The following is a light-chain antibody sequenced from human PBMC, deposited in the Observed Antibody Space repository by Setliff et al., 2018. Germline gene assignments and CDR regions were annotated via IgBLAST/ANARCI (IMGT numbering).Light chain of an antibody. CDR1: SSDVGDYKY. V-gene: IGLV2-14*01. Sequence: QSVLTQPASVSGSPGQSITISCTGTSSDVGDYKYVPWYQQLPGKAPKLIIFEVSNRPSGIPNRFSGSKSGNTASLSISGLQAEDEADYYCSSYTSLSTRVVGTGTKVTVL. CDR3: SSYTSLSTRV. CDR2: EVS. J-gene: IGLJ1*01.